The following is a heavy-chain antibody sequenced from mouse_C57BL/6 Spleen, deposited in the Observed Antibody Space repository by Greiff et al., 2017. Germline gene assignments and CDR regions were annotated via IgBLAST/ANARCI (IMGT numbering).Heavy chain of an antibody. Sequence: EVKLMESGGGLVKPGGSLKLSCAASGFTFSSYTMSWVRQTPEKRLEWVATISGGGGNTYYPDSVKGRFTISRDNAKNTLYLQMSSLRSEDTALYYCARQVGRDYFDYWGQGTTLTVSS. D-gene: IGHD4-1*01. V-gene: IGHV5-9*01. CDR2: ISGGGGNT. CDR3: ARQVGRDYFDY. CDR1: GFTFSSYT. J-gene: IGHJ2*01.